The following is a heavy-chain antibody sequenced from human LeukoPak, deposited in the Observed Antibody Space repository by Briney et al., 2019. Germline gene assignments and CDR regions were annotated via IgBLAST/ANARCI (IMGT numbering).Heavy chain of an antibody. Sequence: ASVKVSCKASGYTFTSYGIRWVRQAPGQGLECMGWISAYNDNRKYVQKFQGRVTMTTDTSTSTAYMELRSLRSDDTAVYYCTRSSNYYDSSGLEYWGQGTLVTVSS. J-gene: IGHJ4*02. CDR3: TRSSNYYDSSGLEY. D-gene: IGHD3-22*01. CDR1: GYTFTSYG. V-gene: IGHV1-18*01. CDR2: ISAYNDNR.